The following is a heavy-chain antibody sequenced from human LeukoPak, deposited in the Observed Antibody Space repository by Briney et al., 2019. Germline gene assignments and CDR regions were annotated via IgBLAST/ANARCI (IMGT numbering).Heavy chain of an antibody. CDR1: GFIFSNYA. V-gene: IGHV3-23*01. Sequence: GGSLRLSCAASGFIFSNYAMAWVRQAPGKGLEWVSAITGTAYKTYYADSVKGRFTISRDNSKNTLYLQMNTLRAEDTVIYYCAKNLRGNYDTLTAFDPWGPGTLVTVSS. CDR3: AKNLRGNYDTLTAFDP. J-gene: IGHJ5*02. D-gene: IGHD3-9*01. CDR2: ITGTAYKT.